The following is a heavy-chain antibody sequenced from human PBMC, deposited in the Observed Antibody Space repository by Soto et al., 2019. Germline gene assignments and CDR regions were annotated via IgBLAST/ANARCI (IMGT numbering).Heavy chain of an antibody. CDR1: GFTFSSYS. Sequence: EVQLVESGGGLVKPGGSLTLSCAASGFTFSSYSMHWVRQAPGQGLEWVSSISSSSSYIYYADSEKGRFTISRDNAKNSLYLQMNSLSAEDTAVYYCARDLYNYDHWFDPWGQGTLVTVSS. CDR2: ISSSSSYI. D-gene: IGHD3-22*01. J-gene: IGHJ5*02. V-gene: IGHV3-21*01. CDR3: ARDLYNYDHWFDP.